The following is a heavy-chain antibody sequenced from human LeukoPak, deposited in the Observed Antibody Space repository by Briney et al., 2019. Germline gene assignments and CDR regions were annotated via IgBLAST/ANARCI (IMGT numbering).Heavy chain of an antibody. CDR2: IIGSGGST. D-gene: IGHD2-15*01. CDR3: AIKRSGGSSLDY. Sequence: GGSLRLSCAASGFTFSSYAMSWVREAPGEGREWVSAIIGSGGSTYYADSVKGRFTISREKSKNTLYLQMNSLRAEDTAVYYCAIKRSGGSSLDYWGQGTLVTVSS. J-gene: IGHJ4*02. V-gene: IGHV3-23*01. CDR1: GFTFSSYA.